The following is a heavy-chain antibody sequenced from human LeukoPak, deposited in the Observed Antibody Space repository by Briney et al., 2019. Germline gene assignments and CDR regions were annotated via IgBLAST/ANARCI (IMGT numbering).Heavy chain of an antibody. Sequence: SVKVSCKASGGTFSSYAINWVRQAPGQGLEWMGGIIPIFGTANYAQKFLGRVTITADESTSTAYMELSSLRSEDTAVYYCAQGIVAKARYYFDYWGQGTLVTVSS. V-gene: IGHV1-69*13. CDR3: AQGIVAKARYYFDY. CDR2: IIPIFGTA. CDR1: GGTFSSYA. J-gene: IGHJ4*02. D-gene: IGHD5-12*01.